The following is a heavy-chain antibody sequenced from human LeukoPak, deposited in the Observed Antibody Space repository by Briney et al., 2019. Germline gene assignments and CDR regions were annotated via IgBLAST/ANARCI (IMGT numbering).Heavy chain of an antibody. J-gene: IGHJ4*02. Sequence: SETLSLTCTVSGGSISSSSYYWGWIRQPPGKGLEWIGSIYYSGSTYYNPSLKSRVTISVDTSKNQFSLKLSSVTAADPAVYYCARIVVIKWGFDYWGQGTLVTVSS. D-gene: IGHD3-22*01. CDR2: IYYSGST. V-gene: IGHV4-39*01. CDR3: ARIVVIKWGFDY. CDR1: GGSISSSSYY.